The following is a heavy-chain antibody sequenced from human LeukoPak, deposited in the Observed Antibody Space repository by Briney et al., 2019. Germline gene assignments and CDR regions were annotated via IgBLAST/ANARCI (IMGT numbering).Heavy chain of an antibody. Sequence: SETLSLTCAVSGYSISSGYYWGWIRQPPGKGLEWIGSIYHSGSTYYNPSLKSRVTISVDTSKNQFSLKLSSVTAADTAVYYCARIYSGKGEIGYWGQGTLVTVSS. CDR3: ARIYSGKGEIGY. D-gene: IGHD1-26*01. V-gene: IGHV4-38-2*01. CDR1: GYSISSGYY. CDR2: IYHSGST. J-gene: IGHJ4*02.